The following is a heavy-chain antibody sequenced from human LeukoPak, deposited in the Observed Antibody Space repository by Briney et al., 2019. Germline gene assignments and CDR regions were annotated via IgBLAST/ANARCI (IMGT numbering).Heavy chain of an antibody. J-gene: IGHJ3*02. CDR3: AGGWGIAVAGTGAFDI. CDR2: INPSGGST. CDR1: GYTFTSYY. D-gene: IGHD6-19*01. V-gene: IGHV1-46*01. Sequence: GASVKVSCKASGYTFTSYYMHWVRQAPGQGLEWMGIINPSGGSTSYAQKFQGRVTMTRDMSTSTVYMELSSLRSEDTAVYYCAGGWGIAVAGTGAFDIWGQGTMVTVSS.